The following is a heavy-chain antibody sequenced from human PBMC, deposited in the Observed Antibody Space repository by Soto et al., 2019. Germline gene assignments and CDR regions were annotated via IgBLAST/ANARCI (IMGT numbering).Heavy chain of an antibody. J-gene: IGHJ4*02. V-gene: IGHV3-7*01. CDR2: IKEDGSEK. CDR1: EVTFSTYW. D-gene: IGHD7-27*01. CDR3: VLGAGWLPDY. Sequence: DVQLVESGGGLVQPGGSLRLSCAASEVTFSTYWINWVRQAPGKGLAWVAIIKEDGSEKFYVDSVKGRFTISTDKAKRSLYLQMNSLRVEDTGVYYCVLGAGWLPDYWGQGTLVTVSS.